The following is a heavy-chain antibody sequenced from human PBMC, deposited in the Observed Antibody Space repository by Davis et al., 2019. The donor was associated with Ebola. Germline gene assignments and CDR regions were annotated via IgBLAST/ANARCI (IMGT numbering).Heavy chain of an antibody. Sequence: GGSLRLSCATSGFTFHNYAMHWVRQVPGEGLEWVSGISWNSGNIGYADSVKGRVTISRDNAKKSLYLQVSSLRVEDTALYYCATIDSIGDYWGQGTLVTVSS. J-gene: IGHJ4*02. V-gene: IGHV3-9*01. CDR3: ATIDSIGDY. CDR2: ISWNSGNI. CDR1: GFTFHNYA. D-gene: IGHD2/OR15-2a*01.